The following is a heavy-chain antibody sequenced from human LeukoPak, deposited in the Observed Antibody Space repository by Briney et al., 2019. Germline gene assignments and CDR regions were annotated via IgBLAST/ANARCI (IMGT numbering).Heavy chain of an antibody. CDR1: GFTVSSNY. V-gene: IGHV3-66*01. D-gene: IGHD6-13*01. J-gene: IGHJ6*02. CDR3: ARDNGSSWSYYYYGMDV. CDR2: IYSGGST. Sequence: GGSLRLSCAASGFTVSSNYMSRVRQAPGKGLEWVSVIYSGGSTYYADSVKGRFTISRDNSKNTLYLQMNSLRAEDTAVYYCARDNGSSWSYYYYGMDVWGQGTTVTVSS.